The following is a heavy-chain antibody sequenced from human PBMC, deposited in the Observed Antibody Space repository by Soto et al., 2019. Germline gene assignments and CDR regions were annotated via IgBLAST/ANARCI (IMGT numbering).Heavy chain of an antibody. Sequence: SETLSLTCTVSGGSISSGGYYWSWIRQHPGKGLEWIGYIYYSGSTYYNPSLKSRVTISVDTSKNQFSLKLSSVTAADTAVYYCVRVRRYSQGEIDYYYGMDVWARGTTV. CDR3: VRVRRYSQGEIDYYYGMDV. J-gene: IGHJ6*02. CDR1: GGSISSGGYY. D-gene: IGHD5-18*01. CDR2: IYYSGST. V-gene: IGHV4-31*03.